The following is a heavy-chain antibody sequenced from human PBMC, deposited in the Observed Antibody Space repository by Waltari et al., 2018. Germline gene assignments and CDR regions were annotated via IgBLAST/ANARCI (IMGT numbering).Heavy chain of an antibody. CDR1: GGTFSSYA. CDR2: IIPIFGTA. V-gene: IGHV1-69*13. D-gene: IGHD3-22*01. Sequence: QVQLVQSGAEVKKPGSSVQVSCKASGGTFSSYAISWVRQAPGQGLEWMGGIIPIFGTANDAQKFQGRVTITADESTSTAHMELSSLRSEDTAVYYCASKYDSSGYYYFDYWGQGTLVTVSS. CDR3: ASKYDSSGYYYFDY. J-gene: IGHJ4*02.